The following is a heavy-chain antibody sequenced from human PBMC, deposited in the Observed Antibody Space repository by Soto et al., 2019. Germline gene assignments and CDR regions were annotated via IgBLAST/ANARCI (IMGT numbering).Heavy chain of an antibody. V-gene: IGHV3-23*01. CDR2: ISGSGGST. CDR3: AKDAEYYYDSSGYAQAYYFDS. Sequence: EVQLLESGGGLVQPGGSLRLSCAASGFTFSSYAMSWVRQAPGKGLEWVSAISGSGGSTYYADSVKGRFTISRDNSKNTLYLQMNSLRAEDTAVYYCAKDAEYYYDSSGYAQAYYFDSWGQGTLVTVSS. CDR1: GFTFSSYA. D-gene: IGHD3-22*01. J-gene: IGHJ4*02.